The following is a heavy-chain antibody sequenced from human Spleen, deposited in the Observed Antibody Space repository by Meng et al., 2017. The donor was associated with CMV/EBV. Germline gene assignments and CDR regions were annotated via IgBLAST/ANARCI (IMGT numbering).Heavy chain of an antibody. CDR2: IYYSGST. V-gene: IGHV4-39*07. J-gene: IGHJ5*02. D-gene: IGHD1-26*01. CDR1: GGTISRCSFN. Sequence: QLQGAGPGLVNPPATLSPTCMVSGGTISRCSFNWGWIRHPPGQGLEWIGSIYYSGSTYYNPSLKSRVTISVDTSKNQFSLKLSSVTAADTAVYYCAASWSWPYNWFDPWGQGTLVTVSS. CDR3: AASWSWPYNWFDP.